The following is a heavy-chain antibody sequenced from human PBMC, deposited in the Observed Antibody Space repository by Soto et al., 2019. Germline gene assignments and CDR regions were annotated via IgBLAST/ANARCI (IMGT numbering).Heavy chain of an antibody. D-gene: IGHD4-17*01. J-gene: IGHJ4*02. Sequence: QVQLVQSGAEVKKPGSSVKVSCKSSGGTFSGKTKSRVRQAPEEGLEWMGRSNPILRIANYAHKFQGRVTITADKSTSTAYMALTSLRSEDTAVYYCARAERSLMTTVGAYYFDFWDQGTLVTVSS. CDR2: SNPILRIA. CDR1: GGTFSGKT. V-gene: IGHV1-69*02. CDR3: ARAERSLMTTVGAYYFDF.